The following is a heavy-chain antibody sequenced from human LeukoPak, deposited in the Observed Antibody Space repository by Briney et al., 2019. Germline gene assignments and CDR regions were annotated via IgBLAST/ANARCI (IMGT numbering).Heavy chain of an antibody. D-gene: IGHD6-19*01. V-gene: IGHV1-8*02. J-gene: IGHJ6*03. Sequence: GSSVKVSCKASGGTFSSYAISWVRQATGQGLEWMGWMNPNSGNTGYAQKFQGRVTMTRNTSISTAYMELSSLRSEDTAVYYCARGLGSGWYYVAGYYYYYMDVWGKGTTVTISS. CDR3: ARGLGSGWYYVAGYYYYYMDV. CDR2: MNPNSGNT. CDR1: GGTFSSYA.